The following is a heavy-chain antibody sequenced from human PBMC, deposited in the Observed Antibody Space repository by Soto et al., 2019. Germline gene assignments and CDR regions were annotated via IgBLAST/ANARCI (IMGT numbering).Heavy chain of an antibody. CDR1: GGSISSGGYY. J-gene: IGHJ6*02. CDR2: IYDSGIT. Sequence: SETLSLTCTVSGGSISSGGYYWSWIRQHPGKGLEWIGYIYDSGITYYNPSLKSRVTISVDTSKNQFSLKLSSVTAADTAVYYCARLPIPRYYGSGSTPRRYYYYGMDVWGQGTTVAVSS. CDR3: ARLPIPRYYGSGSTPRRYYYYGMDV. V-gene: IGHV4-31*03. D-gene: IGHD3-10*01.